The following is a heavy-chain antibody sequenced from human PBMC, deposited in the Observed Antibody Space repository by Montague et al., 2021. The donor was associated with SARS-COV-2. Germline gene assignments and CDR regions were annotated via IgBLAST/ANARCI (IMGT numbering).Heavy chain of an antibody. V-gene: IGHV4-38-2*02. CDR1: GFSIGSGDY. Sequence: SETRSLTCTVSGFSIGSGDYWGWIRQPPGKGLEWIGSIYHSGTTYYNPSLQSRLTMSIDTSTNQFSLRLTSVTAADTAVFFCVRGKAGGLRNVFDIWGQGTTVTVSS. CDR3: VRGKAGGLRNVFDI. CDR2: IYHSGTT. J-gene: IGHJ3*02.